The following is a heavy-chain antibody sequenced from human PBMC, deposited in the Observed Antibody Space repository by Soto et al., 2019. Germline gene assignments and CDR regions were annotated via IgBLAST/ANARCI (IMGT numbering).Heavy chain of an antibody. V-gene: IGHV3-23*01. CDR1: GFTFSTYA. CDR3: AKGKPVAFLDCFDP. J-gene: IGHJ5*02. CDR2: IRGSGDST. Sequence: PGGSLRLSCAASGFTFSTYAMTWVRQAPGKGLEWVSAIRGSGDSTYYADSVKGRFTISRDNSKNTLYLQMNSLRAEDTAVYYCAKGKPVAFLDCFDPWRQRTLVTVSS. D-gene: IGHD2-21*01.